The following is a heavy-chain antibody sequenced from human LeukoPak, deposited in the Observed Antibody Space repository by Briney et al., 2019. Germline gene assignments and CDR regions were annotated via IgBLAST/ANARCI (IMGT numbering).Heavy chain of an antibody. J-gene: IGHJ4*02. Sequence: ASVKVSCKAFGYTFTSYAVHWVRQAPGQRLEWMGWINAGNGNTKYLQKFQGRVTITRDTSASTAYMELSSLRSEDTAVYYCARVPTYAPRAAGSKQPFDYWGQGTLVTVSS. CDR2: INAGNGNT. CDR3: ARVPTYAPRAAGSKQPFDY. V-gene: IGHV1-3*01. D-gene: IGHD2-2*01. CDR1: GYTFTSYA.